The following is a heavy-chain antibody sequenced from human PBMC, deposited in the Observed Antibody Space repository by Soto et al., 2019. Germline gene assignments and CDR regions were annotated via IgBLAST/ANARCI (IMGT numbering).Heavy chain of an antibody. Sequence: GGSLRLSCAASGFTFSSYAMTWVRQAPGKGLEWVSTISGSGGSTYYADSVKGRFTISRDNFKNTLYLQMNSLRAEDTAVYYCAKGAVGDYYYYYGMDVWGQGTTVTVSS. V-gene: IGHV3-23*01. CDR3: AKGAVGDYYYYYGMDV. J-gene: IGHJ6*02. CDR1: GFTFSSYA. CDR2: ISGSGGST. D-gene: IGHD6-19*01.